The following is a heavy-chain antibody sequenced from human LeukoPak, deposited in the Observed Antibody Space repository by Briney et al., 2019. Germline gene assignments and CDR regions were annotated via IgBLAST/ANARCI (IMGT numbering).Heavy chain of an antibody. CDR2: INHSGST. D-gene: IGHD3-3*01. J-gene: IGHJ6*03. CDR3: ARVPVLRFLEWLTPPQYYHYMDV. V-gene: IGHV4-34*01. CDR1: GGSFSGYY. Sequence: SETLSLTCAVYGGSFSGYYWSWIRQPPGKGLEWIGEINHSGSTNYNPSLKSRVTISVDTSKNQFSLKLSSVTAADMAVYYCARVPVLRFLEWLTPPQYYHYMDVWGKGTTVTVSS.